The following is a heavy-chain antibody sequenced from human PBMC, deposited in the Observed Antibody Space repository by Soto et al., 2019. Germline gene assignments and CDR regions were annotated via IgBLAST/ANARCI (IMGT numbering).Heavy chain of an antibody. J-gene: IGHJ4*02. D-gene: IGHD3-10*01. V-gene: IGHV1-69*01. CDR2: IVPVFGTA. CDR1: GGPSNNYG. Sequence: QVQLIQSGAEVKTSGSSVKVSCKALGGPSNNYGDSWVRQAPGQGLEWMGGIVPVFGTANYAPKFHGRLRITADDSTRTVNMELRRLTSDETAVYYCEKLQGSGSYYDDDYWGQGTLVTVSS. CDR3: EKLQGSGSYYDDDY.